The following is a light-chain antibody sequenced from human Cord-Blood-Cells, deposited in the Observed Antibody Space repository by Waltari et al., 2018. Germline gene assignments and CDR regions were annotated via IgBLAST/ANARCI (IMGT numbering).Light chain of an antibody. J-gene: IGLJ2*01. V-gene: IGLV2-23*03. CDR1: SSDVGSYIL. Sequence: QSALTQPASVSGPPGQSITISCTGTSSDVGSYILVSWYQQHPGKAPKLMIYEGSKRPSGVSNRFSGSKSGNTASLTISGLQAEDEADYYCCSYAGSSTFVVFGGGTKLTVL. CDR2: EGS. CDR3: CSYAGSSTFVV.